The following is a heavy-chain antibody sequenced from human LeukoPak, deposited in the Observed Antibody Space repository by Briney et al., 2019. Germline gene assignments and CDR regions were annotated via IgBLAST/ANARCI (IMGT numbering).Heavy chain of an antibody. CDR3: ARGGTYYYDSSGYYLLTQ. D-gene: IGHD3-22*01. V-gene: IGHV3-23*01. Sequence: GGSLRLSCTASGFTFSSYTMTWVRQAPGKGLKWVSTITTGDGNTYYADSVKGRFTVSRDDSKNTLYLQMNSLRAEDTAVYYCARGGTYYYDSSGYYLLTQWGQGTLVTVSS. J-gene: IGHJ4*02. CDR1: GFTFSSYT. CDR2: ITTGDGNT.